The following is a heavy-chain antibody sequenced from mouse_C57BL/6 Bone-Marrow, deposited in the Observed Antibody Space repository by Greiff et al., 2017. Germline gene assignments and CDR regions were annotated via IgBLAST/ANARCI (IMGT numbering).Heavy chain of an antibody. Sequence: VQLQQSGAELARPGASVKMSCKASGYTFTSYTMHWVKQRPGQGLEWIGYINPSSGYTKYNQKFKDKATLTADKSSSTAYMQLSSLTSEDSAVYYCVDGYYFAYWGQGTLVTVSA. CDR3: VDGYYFAY. D-gene: IGHD2-3*01. CDR1: GYTFTSYT. J-gene: IGHJ3*01. V-gene: IGHV1-4*01. CDR2: INPSSGYT.